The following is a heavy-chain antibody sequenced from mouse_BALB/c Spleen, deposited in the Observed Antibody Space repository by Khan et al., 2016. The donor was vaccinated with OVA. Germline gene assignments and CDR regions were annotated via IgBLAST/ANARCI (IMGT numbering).Heavy chain of an antibody. CDR3: ARAYYRYDGYYAMDF. J-gene: IGHJ4*01. D-gene: IGHD2-14*01. Sequence: QVQLKESGPGLVAPSQSLSITCTVSGFSLSRYNIHWVRQPPGKGLEWLGMIWGGGVTDYNSTLKSRLSINKDNSKSQVFLKMNSLQTDETAMYYCARAYYRYDGYYAMDFWGQGTSVTVSS. V-gene: IGHV2-6-4*01. CDR1: GFSLSRYN. CDR2: IWGGGVT.